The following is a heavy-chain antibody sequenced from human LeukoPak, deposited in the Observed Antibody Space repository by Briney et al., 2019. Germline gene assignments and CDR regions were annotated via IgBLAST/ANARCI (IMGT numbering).Heavy chain of an antibody. CDR1: GFIISEYY. V-gene: IGHV3-7*01. CDR2: IKQDGSEK. Sequence: GGSLRLSCVGSGFIISEYYTSWVRQAPGKGLEWVANIKQDGSEKYYVDSVKGRFTISRDNAKNSLYLQMNSLRAEDTAVYYCARASPRGGGWYFLFDYWGQGTLVTVSS. CDR3: ARASPRGGGWYFLFDY. J-gene: IGHJ4*02. D-gene: IGHD6-19*01.